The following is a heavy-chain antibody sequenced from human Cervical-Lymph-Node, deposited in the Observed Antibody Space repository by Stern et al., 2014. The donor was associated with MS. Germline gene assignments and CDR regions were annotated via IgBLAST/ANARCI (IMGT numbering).Heavy chain of an antibody. CDR1: GGTFSSYA. CDR2: TIPIFGTT. J-gene: IGHJ3*02. Sequence: QVQLVESGAEAKKPGSSVKVSCKASGGTFSSYAISWVRQSPGQGLEWMGGTIPIFGTTNYAQKFQGRVTITADGSTSTAYMELSSLRSEDTAVYYCARDMGRVSSKGAFDIWGQGTMVTVSS. V-gene: IGHV1-69*01. CDR3: ARDMGRVSSKGAFDI. D-gene: IGHD4-11*01.